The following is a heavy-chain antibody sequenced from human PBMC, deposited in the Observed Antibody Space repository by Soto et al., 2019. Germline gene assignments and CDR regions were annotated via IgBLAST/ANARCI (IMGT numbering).Heavy chain of an antibody. J-gene: IGHJ5*02. CDR2: ISSSSSYI. CDR3: AREAEGIVVSRNFDL. V-gene: IGHV3-21*01. D-gene: IGHD6-19*01. CDR1: GFTFSSYN. Sequence: EVQLVESGGGLVKPGGSLRLSCVASGFTFSSYNMNWVRQAPGKGLEWVSSISSSSSYIYFADAVRGRFTISSDNAKNSVYLQMNSLRAEDTAVYYCAREAEGIVVSRNFDLWGQGTLVTVSS.